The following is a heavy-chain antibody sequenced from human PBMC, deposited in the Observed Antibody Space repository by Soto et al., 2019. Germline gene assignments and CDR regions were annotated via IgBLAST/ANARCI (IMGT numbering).Heavy chain of an antibody. CDR3: ASNYDFWSGYYRYFDY. CDR1: GGSISSSSYY. J-gene: IGHJ4*02. Sequence: PSETQSLTCTVSGGSISSSSYYWGWIRQPPGKGLEWIGSIYYSGSTYYNPSLKSRVTISVDTSKNQFSLKLSSVTAADTAVYYCASNYDFWSGYYRYFDYWGQGTLVTVSS. V-gene: IGHV4-39*01. CDR2: IYYSGST. D-gene: IGHD3-3*01.